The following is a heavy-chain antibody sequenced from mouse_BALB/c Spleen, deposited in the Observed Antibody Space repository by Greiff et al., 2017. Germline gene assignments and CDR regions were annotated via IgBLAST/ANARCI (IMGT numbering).Heavy chain of an antibody. CDR2: IDPANGNT. CDR3: ALSTTAYLGGFAY. CDR1: GFNIKDTY. J-gene: IGHJ3*01. V-gene: IGHV14-3*02. D-gene: IGHD1-2*01. Sequence: EVQLQQSGAELVKPGASVKLSCTASGFNIKDTYMHWVKQRPEQGLEWIGRIDPANGNTKYDPKFQGKATITADTSSNTAYLQLSSLTSEDTAVYYCALSTTAYLGGFAYWGQGTLVTVSA.